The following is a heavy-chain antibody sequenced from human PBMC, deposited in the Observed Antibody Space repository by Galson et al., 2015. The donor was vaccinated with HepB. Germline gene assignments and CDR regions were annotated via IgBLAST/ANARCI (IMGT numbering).Heavy chain of an antibody. Sequence: SLRLSCAASGFTFSSYAMHWVRQAPGKGLEWVAVISYDGSNKYYADSVKGRFTISRDNSKNTLYLQMNSLRAEDTAVYYCARVLYGDYPDYWGQGTLVTVSS. CDR1: GFTFSSYA. CDR3: ARVLYGDYPDY. V-gene: IGHV3-30-3*01. J-gene: IGHJ4*02. CDR2: ISYDGSNK. D-gene: IGHD3-16*02.